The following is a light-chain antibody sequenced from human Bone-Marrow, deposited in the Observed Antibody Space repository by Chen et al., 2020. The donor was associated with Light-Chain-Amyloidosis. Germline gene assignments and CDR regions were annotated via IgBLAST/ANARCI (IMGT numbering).Light chain of an antibody. CDR2: RDT. CDR3: QSADSSGTDEVI. J-gene: IGLJ2*01. Sequence: SYELTQPPSVSVSPGQTARITCYGDDLPTKYAYWYQQKPGQAPVLVIHRDTERPSGISERFAGSSAGTTATLTISGGQAEDEADYHCQSADSSGTDEVIFGGGTKLTVL. CDR1: DLPTKY. V-gene: IGLV3-25*03.